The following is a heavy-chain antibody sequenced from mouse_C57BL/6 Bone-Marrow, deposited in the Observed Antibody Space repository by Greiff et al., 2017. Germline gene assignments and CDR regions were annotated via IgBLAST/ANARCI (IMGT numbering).Heavy chain of an antibody. J-gene: IGHJ4*01. Sequence: QVQLQQSGPGLVAPSQSLSITCTVSGFSLTSYAISWVRQPPGKGLEWLGVIWTGGGTNYNSALKSRLSISKDNSKSQVFLKMNSLQTDDTARYYCASPYGSSPYYAMDYWGQGTSVTVSS. CDR1: GFSLTSYA. CDR2: IWTGGGT. V-gene: IGHV2-9-1*01. D-gene: IGHD1-1*01. CDR3: ASPYGSSPYYAMDY.